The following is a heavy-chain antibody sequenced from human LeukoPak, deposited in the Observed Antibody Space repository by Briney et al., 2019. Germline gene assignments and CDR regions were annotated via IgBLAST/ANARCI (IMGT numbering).Heavy chain of an antibody. CDR2: IIPIFGTA. J-gene: IGHJ4*02. CDR1: GGTFSSYA. CDR3: AREARFIGTGSFDY. V-gene: IGHV1-69*13. D-gene: IGHD1/OR15-1a*01. Sequence: SVKVSCKASGGTFSSYAISWVRQAPGQGLEWMGGIIPIFGTANYAQKFQGRVTITADESTSTAYMELSSLRSEDTAVYYCAREARFIGTGSFDYWGQGTPVTVSS.